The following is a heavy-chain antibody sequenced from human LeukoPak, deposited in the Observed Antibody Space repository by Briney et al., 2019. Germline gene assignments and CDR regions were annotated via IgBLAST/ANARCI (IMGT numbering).Heavy chain of an antibody. J-gene: IGHJ6*03. CDR3: ASVPTLKQQLVGRGGVRGNAGYMDV. CDR2: IYYSGST. D-gene: IGHD6-13*01. CDR1: GGSISSYY. V-gene: IGHV4-59*08. Sequence: SETLSLTCTVSGGSISSYYWSWIRQPPGKGLEWIGYIYYSGSTNYNPSLKSRVTISVDTSKNQFSLKLSSVTAADTAVYYCASVPTLKQQLVGRGGVRGNAGYMDVWGKGTTVTVSS.